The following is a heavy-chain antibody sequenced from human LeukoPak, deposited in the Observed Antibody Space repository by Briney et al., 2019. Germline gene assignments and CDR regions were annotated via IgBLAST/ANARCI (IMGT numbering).Heavy chain of an antibody. Sequence: GASVKVSCKASGYTFTSYGISWVRQAPGQGLEWMGWISAYNGNTNYAQKLQGRVTMTTDTSTSTAYMELRSLRSDDTAVYYCARDRDDILTGYYDYYGMDVWGQGTTVTVSS. CDR1: GYTFTSYG. J-gene: IGHJ6*02. CDR3: ARDRDDILTGYYDYYGMDV. V-gene: IGHV1-18*01. CDR2: ISAYNGNT. D-gene: IGHD3-9*01.